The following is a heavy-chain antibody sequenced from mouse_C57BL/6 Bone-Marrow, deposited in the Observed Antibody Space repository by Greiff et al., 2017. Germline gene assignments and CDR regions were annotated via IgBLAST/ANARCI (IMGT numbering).Heavy chain of an antibody. CDR3: ARGGSNYGYFDY. CDR2: IDPSDSET. CDR1: GYTFTSYW. V-gene: IGHV1-52*01. Sequence: VQLQQPGAELVRPGSSVKLSCKASGYTFTSYWMHWVKQRPIQGLEWIGNIDPSDSETHYNQKFKDKATLTVDKSSSTAYMQLSSLTSEDSAVYYCARGGSNYGYFDYWGQGTTLTVSS. D-gene: IGHD2-5*01. J-gene: IGHJ2*01.